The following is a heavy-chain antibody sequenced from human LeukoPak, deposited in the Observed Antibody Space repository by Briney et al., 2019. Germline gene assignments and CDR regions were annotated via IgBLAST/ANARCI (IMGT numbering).Heavy chain of an antibody. CDR1: GYTFTVYY. Sequence: ASVNVSCKASGYTFTVYYMHWVRQAPGQGLEWMGWINPNSSGTNYSQKFQGRVTMTRDTTISTPYRELSRLRSDDTAVYYCARNFYFDSSGYYHYWGQGTLVTVSS. CDR3: ARNFYFDSSGYYHY. V-gene: IGHV1-2*02. D-gene: IGHD3-22*01. J-gene: IGHJ4*02. CDR2: INPNSSGT.